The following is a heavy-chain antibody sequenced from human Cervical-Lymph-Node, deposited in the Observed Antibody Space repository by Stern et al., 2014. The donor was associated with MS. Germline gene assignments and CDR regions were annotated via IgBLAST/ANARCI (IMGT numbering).Heavy chain of an antibody. J-gene: IGHJ5*02. D-gene: IGHD2-2*02. CDR3: ARAEVFGDCSSTSCYKSDWFDP. CDR2: VKPNSGGT. V-gene: IGHV1-2*06. Sequence: QMQLVQSGAEVKKPGASVKVSCKASGYTFTGYYMHWVRQAPGQGLEWMGRVKPNSGGTNYAQKFQGRVTMTRDTSISTAYMELSRLRSDDTAVYYCARAEVFGDCSSTSCYKSDWFDPWGQGTLVTVSS. CDR1: GYTFTGYY.